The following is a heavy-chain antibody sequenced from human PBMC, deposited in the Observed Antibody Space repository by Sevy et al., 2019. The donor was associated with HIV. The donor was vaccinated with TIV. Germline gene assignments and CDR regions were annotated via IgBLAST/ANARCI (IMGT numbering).Heavy chain of an antibody. V-gene: IGHV3-7*01. D-gene: IGHD3-10*01. CDR3: ARSMVRGLFRWFRTRYYFDY. Sequence: GGSLRLSCAASGFTFSSYWMSWVRQAPGKGLEWVANIKQDGSEKYYVDSVKGRFTISRDNAKNSLYLQMNSLRAEDTAVYYCARSMVRGLFRWFRTRYYFDYWGQGTLVTVSS. CDR1: GFTFSSYW. J-gene: IGHJ4*02. CDR2: IKQDGSEK.